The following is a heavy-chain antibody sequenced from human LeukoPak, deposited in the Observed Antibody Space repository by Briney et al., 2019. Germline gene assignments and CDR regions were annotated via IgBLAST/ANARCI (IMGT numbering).Heavy chain of an antibody. Sequence: ASETLSLTCAVYGGSFSGYYWSWIRQPPGKGLEWVGEINHSGSTNYNPSLKSRVTISVDTSKNQFSLKLSSVTAADTAVYYCARRRGLHGYNRPSDYWGQGTLVTVSS. CDR3: ARRRGLHGYNRPSDY. CDR1: GGSFSGYY. V-gene: IGHV4-34*01. CDR2: INHSGST. D-gene: IGHD5-24*01. J-gene: IGHJ4*02.